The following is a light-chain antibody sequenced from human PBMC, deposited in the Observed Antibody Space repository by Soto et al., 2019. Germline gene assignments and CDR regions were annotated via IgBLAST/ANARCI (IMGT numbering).Light chain of an antibody. CDR3: QQYNSYSP. V-gene: IGKV1-5*01. CDR1: QSISSW. J-gene: IGKJ1*01. Sequence: IQMTQSPSTLSASVGDRVTITGRASQSISSWLAWYQQKPGKAPKLLIYDASSLESGVPSRFSGSGSGTEFTLTISSLQPDDFATYYCQQYNSYSPFGQGTKVDIK. CDR2: DAS.